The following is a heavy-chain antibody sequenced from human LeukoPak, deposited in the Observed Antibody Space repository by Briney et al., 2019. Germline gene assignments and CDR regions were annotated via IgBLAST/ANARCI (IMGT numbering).Heavy chain of an antibody. CDR1: GGSISSYY. Sequence: PSETLSLTCTVSGGSISSYYWSWIRQPPGKGLEWIGYIYYSGSTNYNPSLKSRVTMSVDTSKNQFSLKLSSVTAADTAVYYCARGYSSGWYSYWGQGTLVTVSS. CDR2: IYYSGST. D-gene: IGHD6-19*01. J-gene: IGHJ4*02. CDR3: ARGYSSGWYSY. V-gene: IGHV4-59*01.